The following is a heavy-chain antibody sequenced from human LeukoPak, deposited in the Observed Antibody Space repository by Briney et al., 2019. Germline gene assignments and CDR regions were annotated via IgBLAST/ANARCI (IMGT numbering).Heavy chain of an antibody. J-gene: IGHJ4*02. CDR2: IYYSGST. Sequence: SETLSLTCTFSGGSISRSSYYWRWIRQPPGKGLEWIGSIYYSGSTYYNPSLKSRVTISVDTSKNQFSLKLSSVTAADTAVYYCERVSGGSGSYYFDYWGQGTLVTVSS. CDR3: ERVSGGSGSYYFDY. V-gene: IGHV4-39*01. D-gene: IGHD1-26*01. CDR1: GGSISRSSYY.